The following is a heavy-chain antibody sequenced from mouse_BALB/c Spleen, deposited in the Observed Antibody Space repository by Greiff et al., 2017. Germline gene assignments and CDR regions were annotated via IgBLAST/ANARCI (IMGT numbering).Heavy chain of an antibody. Sequence: QVQLKQSGPELVKPGASVKMSCKASGYTFTDYVISWVKQRTGQGLEWIGEIYPGSGSTYYNEKFKGKATLTADKSSNTAYMQLSSLTSEDSAVYFCARRSTMITTVYWYFDVWGAGTTVTVSS. J-gene: IGHJ1*01. V-gene: IGHV1-77*01. D-gene: IGHD2-4*01. CDR2: IYPGSGST. CDR1: GYTFTDYV. CDR3: ARRSTMITTVYWYFDV.